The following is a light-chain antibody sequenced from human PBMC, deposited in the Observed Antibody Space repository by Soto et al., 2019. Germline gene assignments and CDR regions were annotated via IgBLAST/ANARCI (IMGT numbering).Light chain of an antibody. CDR2: GAS. CDR1: QTVNRD. J-gene: IGKJ4*01. CDR3: QQYNNWPPLT. V-gene: IGKV3-15*01. Sequence: IVMTQSPATLSVSPGERVTLSCRASQTVNRDVAWYQQKSGQAPRLLIYGASTRATGIPVRFSGSGSVTEFTLTISSLQSEDFAVYYCQQYNNWPPLTFGGGTKVEI.